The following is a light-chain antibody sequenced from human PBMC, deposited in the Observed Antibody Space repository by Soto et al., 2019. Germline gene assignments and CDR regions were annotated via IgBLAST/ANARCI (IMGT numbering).Light chain of an antibody. Sequence: QSALTQPASVSGSPGLSIAISCTGTSRDVGGYNSVSWYQQQPGKVPKLMIYDVSNRPSGVSNRFSGSKSGNTASLTISGLQAEEESDYYCSSYTTGGSYVFGTGTKLTVL. CDR2: DVS. CDR1: SRDVGGYNS. V-gene: IGLV2-14*01. J-gene: IGLJ1*01. CDR3: SSYTTGGSYV.